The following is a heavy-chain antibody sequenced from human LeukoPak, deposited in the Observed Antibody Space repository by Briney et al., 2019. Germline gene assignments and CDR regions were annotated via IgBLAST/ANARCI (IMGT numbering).Heavy chain of an antibody. CDR1: GGSISSYY. CDR2: IYYSGSI. Sequence: SETLSLTCTVSGGSISSYYWSWIWQPPGKGLEWIGYIYYSGSINYNPSLKSRVSISVDTSKHQFSLKLSSVTAADTAVYYCARHPGPLGSGTQTDAFYIWGEGTMVSVSS. V-gene: IGHV4-59*08. CDR3: ARHPGPLGSGTQTDAFYI. D-gene: IGHD3-10*02. J-gene: IGHJ3*02.